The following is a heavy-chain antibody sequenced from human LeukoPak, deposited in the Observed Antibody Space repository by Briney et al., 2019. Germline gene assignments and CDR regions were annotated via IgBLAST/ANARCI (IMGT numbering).Heavy chain of an antibody. CDR1: RGTFGNYT. CDR2: IIPLFGTP. CDR3: ATDHRENNYAYYFDY. Sequence: SVKVSCKASRGTFGNYTISWVRQAPGQGLEWMGGIIPLFGTPTYAQKFQGRVTITADKSTSTAYMDLSSLRSDDTAVYYCATDHRENNYAYYFDYWGQGTLVTVSS. D-gene: IGHD1/OR15-1a*01. J-gene: IGHJ4*02. V-gene: IGHV1-69*06.